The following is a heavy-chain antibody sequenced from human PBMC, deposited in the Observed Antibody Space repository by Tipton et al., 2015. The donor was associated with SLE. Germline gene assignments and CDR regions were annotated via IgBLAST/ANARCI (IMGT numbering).Heavy chain of an antibody. CDR1: GDSIRSSDDD. J-gene: IGHJ5*02. V-gene: IGHV4-39*07. CDR2: FYSSGSK. Sequence: TLSLTCTVSGDSIRSSDDDWGWIRQPPGKGLEWLGNFYSSGSKYYNPSLKSRVTISIDTSKNQFSLKVSSVTAADTAVYYCARVFASTWYDPWRWFDPWGQGTLVTVSS. CDR3: ARVFASTWYDPWRWFDP. D-gene: IGHD6-13*01.